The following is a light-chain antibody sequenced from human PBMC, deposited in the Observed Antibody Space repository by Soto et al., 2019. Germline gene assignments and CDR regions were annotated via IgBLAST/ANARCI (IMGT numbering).Light chain of an antibody. CDR2: EVN. J-gene: IGLJ7*01. Sequence: QSVLTQPASVSGSPGQSITISCTGDRTDVGKYNLVSWYQQHPGTAPKLILFEVNKRPSVVSHRFSGSKSGNTASLTISGLQAEDESDYSCCSYAGTRTGVFGGAPQVTVL. CDR1: RTDVGKYNL. V-gene: IGLV2-23*02. CDR3: CSYAGTRTGV.